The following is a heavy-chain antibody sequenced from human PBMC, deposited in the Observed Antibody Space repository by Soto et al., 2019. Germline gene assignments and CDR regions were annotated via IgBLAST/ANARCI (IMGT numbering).Heavy chain of an antibody. J-gene: IGHJ4*02. CDR3: ARGSFSTVVVAATSFDY. Sequence: QVQLVQSGAEVKKPGSSVKVSCKDSGGTFSSYAISWVRQAPGQGLEWMGGIIPIFGTANYAQKFQGRVTITADESTSTAYIELSSLRAEDTAVYYCARGSFSTVVVAATSFDYWGQGTLFTVSS. V-gene: IGHV1-69*12. CDR2: IIPIFGTA. CDR1: GGTFSSYA. D-gene: IGHD2-15*01.